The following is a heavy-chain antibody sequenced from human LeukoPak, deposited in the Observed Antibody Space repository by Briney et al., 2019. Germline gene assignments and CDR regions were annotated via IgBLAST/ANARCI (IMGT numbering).Heavy chain of an antibody. CDR2: INAGNGNT. CDR3: ARGYVDSSSWYTL. D-gene: IGHD6-13*01. J-gene: IGHJ4*02. Sequence: GASVKVSCKASGYTFTSYAMHWVRQAPGQRLEWMGWINAGNGNTKYSQKFQGRVTMTRDTSTSTVYMELSSLRSEDTAVYYCARGYVDSSSWYTLWGQGTLVTVSS. V-gene: IGHV1-3*01. CDR1: GYTFTSYA.